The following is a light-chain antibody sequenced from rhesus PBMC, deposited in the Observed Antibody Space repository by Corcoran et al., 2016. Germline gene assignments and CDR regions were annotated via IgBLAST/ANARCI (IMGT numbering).Light chain of an antibody. Sequence: DIQMTQSPSSLSASVGDRVTITCRASQGISNWLAWYQQRPGKAPKLLIYRASSLETGVPSRFSGSGSGTDFTLTITSLQPEDIATYYCKQNDNSPYSFGQGTKVEIK. CDR2: RAS. CDR1: QGISNW. CDR3: KQNDNSPYS. V-gene: IGKV1-69*01. J-gene: IGKJ2*01.